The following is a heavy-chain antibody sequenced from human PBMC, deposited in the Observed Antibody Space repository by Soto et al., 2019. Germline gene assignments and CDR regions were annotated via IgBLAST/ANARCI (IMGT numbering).Heavy chain of an antibody. CDR3: ARYGWGADYGDYDEFGGYFDY. J-gene: IGHJ4*02. CDR1: GYTFTGYY. V-gene: IGHV1-2*04. Sequence: GASVKVSCKASGYTFTGYYMHWVRQAPGQGLEWMGWINPNSGGTNYAQKFQGWVTMTRDTSISTAYMELSRLRSDDTAVYYCARYGWGADYGDYDEFGGYFDYWGQGTLVTVSS. CDR2: INPNSGGT. D-gene: IGHD4-17*01.